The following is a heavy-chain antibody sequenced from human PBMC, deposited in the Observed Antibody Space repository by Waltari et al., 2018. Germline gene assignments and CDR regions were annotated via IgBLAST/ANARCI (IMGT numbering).Heavy chain of an antibody. CDR2: ITPRGST. D-gene: IGHD5-18*01. CDR3: ARGDGYSYGRYYYFDY. J-gene: IGHJ4*02. CDR1: GGSFRGYY. V-gene: IGHV4-34*01. Sequence: QVQLQQWGAGLWKPSETLSYTWAVYGGSFRGYYWSWNRQPPGKGRAWIGEITPRGSTTYNPSLKSRVTISVDTSKTQFSLQLSSVTAADTAVYYCARGDGYSYGRYYYFDYWGQGTLVTVSS.